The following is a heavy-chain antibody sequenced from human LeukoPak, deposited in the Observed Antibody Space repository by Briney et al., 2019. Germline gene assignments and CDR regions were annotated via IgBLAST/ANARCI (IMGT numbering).Heavy chain of an antibody. CDR3: ARGPGDIVVVPAATDY. Sequence: PGGSLRLSCAASGFTFSDYYMSWIRQAPGKGLEWVSCISSSGSTIYYADSVKGRFTISRDNAKNSLYLQMNSLRAEDTAVYYCARGPGDIVVVPAATDYWGQGTLVTVSS. CDR1: GFTFSDYY. J-gene: IGHJ4*02. CDR2: ISSSGSTI. V-gene: IGHV3-11*01. D-gene: IGHD2-2*01.